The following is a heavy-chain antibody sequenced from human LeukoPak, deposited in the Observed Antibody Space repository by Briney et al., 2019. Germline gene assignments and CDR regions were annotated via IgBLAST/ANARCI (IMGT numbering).Heavy chain of an antibody. J-gene: IGHJ6*02. V-gene: IGHV4-31*03. CDR3: ARDRRIAAAGRSSYGMDV. CDR1: GGSICSGGYY. D-gene: IGHD6-13*01. Sequence: SETLSLTCTVSGGSICSGGYYWSWIRQHPGKGLEWIGYIYYSGSTYYNPSLKSRVTISVDTSKNQFSLKLSSVTAADTAVYYCARDRRIAAAGRSSYGMDVWGQGTTVTVSS. CDR2: IYYSGST.